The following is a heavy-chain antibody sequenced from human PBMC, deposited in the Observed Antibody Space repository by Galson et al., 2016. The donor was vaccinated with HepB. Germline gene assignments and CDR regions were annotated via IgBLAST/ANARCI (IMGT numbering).Heavy chain of an antibody. V-gene: IGHV4-39*07. D-gene: IGHD3-16*02. Sequence: LSLTCTVSGASISTGDYYWAWVRQPPGKGLEWIASVYYSGNTFYNPSLESRVTISMDASKNQFSLRLNSVTAADTATYYCAREGCNRSRCFQYFDFWGQGTLVTVSS. J-gene: IGHJ4*02. CDR3: AREGCNRSRCFQYFDF. CDR1: GASISTGDYY. CDR2: VYYSGNT.